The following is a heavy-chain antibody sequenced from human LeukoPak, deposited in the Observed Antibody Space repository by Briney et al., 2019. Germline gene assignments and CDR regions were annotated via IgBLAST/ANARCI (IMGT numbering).Heavy chain of an antibody. CDR2: ISSSSSYI. V-gene: IGHV3-21*01. CDR1: GFTFSSYS. D-gene: IGHD6-13*01. CDR3: ARDSMAAAGTVDY. J-gene: IGHJ4*02. Sequence: GGSLRLSCAASGFTFSSYSMNWVRQAPGKGLEWVSSISSSSSYIYYADSVEGRLTISRDNAKNSLYLQMNSLRAEDTAVYYCARDSMAAAGTVDYWGQGTLVTVSS.